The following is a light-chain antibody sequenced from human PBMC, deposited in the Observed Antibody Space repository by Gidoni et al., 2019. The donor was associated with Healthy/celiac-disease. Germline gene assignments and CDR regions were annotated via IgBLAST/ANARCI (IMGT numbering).Light chain of an antibody. CDR1: QSVSSN. V-gene: IGKV3-15*01. CDR3: QQYNNWLRSEIT. CDR2: GAS. J-gene: IGKJ3*01. Sequence: EIVMTQSPATLSVSPGERATLSCRASQSVSSNLAWYQQKPGQAPRLLIYGASTRATGIPARFSGSGSGTEFTLTISSLQSEDFAVYYCQQYNNWLRSEITFXPXTKVDIK.